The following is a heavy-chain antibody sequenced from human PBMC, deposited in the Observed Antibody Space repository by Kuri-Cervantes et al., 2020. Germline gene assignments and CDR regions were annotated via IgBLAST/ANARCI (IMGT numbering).Heavy chain of an antibody. CDR2: ISAYNGNT. CDR1: GYTFTSYG. CDR3: ARVHTRLVSGWSNWYFDL. J-gene: IGHJ2*01. Sequence: ASVKVSCKASGYTFTSYGISWVRQAPGQGLEWMGWISAYNGNTNYAQKLQGRVTMTTDTSTSTAYMELRSLRSDDTAVYYCARVHTRLVSGWSNWYFDLWGRGTLVTVSS. D-gene: IGHD6-19*01. V-gene: IGHV1-18*01.